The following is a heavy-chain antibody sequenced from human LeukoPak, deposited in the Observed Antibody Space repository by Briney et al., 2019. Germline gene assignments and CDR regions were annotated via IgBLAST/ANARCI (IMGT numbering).Heavy chain of an antibody. D-gene: IGHD5-24*01. CDR1: GYTFTGYY. CDR2: INPNSGGT. J-gene: IGHJ4*02. Sequence: ASVKVSCKASGYTFTGYYMHWVRQAPGQGLEWMGRINPNSGGTNYAQKFQGRVTMTRDTSISTAYMELSRLKSDDTAVYYCARSSKDGYKIRWGQGTLVTVSS. CDR3: ARSSKDGYKIR. V-gene: IGHV1-2*06.